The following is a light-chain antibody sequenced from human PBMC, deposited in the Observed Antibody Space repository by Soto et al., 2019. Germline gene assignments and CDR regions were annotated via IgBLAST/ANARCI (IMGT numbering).Light chain of an antibody. CDR3: IQTAHWPHT. V-gene: IGKV2-30*01. CDR2: KVS. J-gene: IGKJ2*01. Sequence: DVVMTQSTLSLPVTLGQPASISCRSSQSLVYSDGNTFLHWLQQRPGQSPRRVTYKVSNRDFGVPGRFSGSGSGTGFTLKISRVEAEDVGMYYCIQTAHWPHTFGQGNKLEIK. CDR1: QSLVYSDGNTF.